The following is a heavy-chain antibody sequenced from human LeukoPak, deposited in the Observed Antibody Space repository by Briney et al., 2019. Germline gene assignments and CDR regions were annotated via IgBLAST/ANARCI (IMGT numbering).Heavy chain of an antibody. CDR1: GDSISSSSYY. D-gene: IGHD5-12*01. Sequence: PSETLSLTCTVSGDSISSSSYYWGWIRQPPGKGLEWIGSIYYSGRTYYNPSLTSRVTISVDTSKNQFSLKLSSVTAADTAVYYCARPLSATNSEIDYWGQGTLVTVSS. V-gene: IGHV4-39*07. J-gene: IGHJ4*02. CDR2: IYYSGRT. CDR3: ARPLSATNSEIDY.